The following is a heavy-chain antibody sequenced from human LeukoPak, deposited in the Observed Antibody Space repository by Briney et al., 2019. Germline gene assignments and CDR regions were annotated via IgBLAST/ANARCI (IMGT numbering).Heavy chain of an antibody. J-gene: IGHJ6*02. CDR3: ARDGESTIFPYYYYYGMDV. Sequence: GRSLRLSCAASGFTFSSYGMHWVRQAPGKGLEWVAVIWYDGSNKYYADSVKGRFTISRDNSKNTLYLQINSLRAEDTAVYYCARDGESTIFPYYYYYGMDVWGQGTTVTVSS. V-gene: IGHV3-33*01. CDR1: GFTFSSYG. CDR2: IWYDGSNK. D-gene: IGHD3-3*01.